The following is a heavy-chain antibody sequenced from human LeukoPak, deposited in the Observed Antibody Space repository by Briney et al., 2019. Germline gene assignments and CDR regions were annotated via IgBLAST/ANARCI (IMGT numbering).Heavy chain of an antibody. J-gene: IGHJ4*02. CDR2: INSDGSST. CDR1: GFTFSSYW. V-gene: IGHV3-74*01. CDR3: ARDFCSGGSCYSVADY. Sequence: GGSLRLSCAASGFTFSSYWMHWVRQAPGKGLVWVSRINSDGSSTSYADSVKGRFTISRDNAKNTLYLRMNSLRAEDTAVYYCARDFCSGGSCYSVADYWGQGTLVTVSS. D-gene: IGHD2-15*01.